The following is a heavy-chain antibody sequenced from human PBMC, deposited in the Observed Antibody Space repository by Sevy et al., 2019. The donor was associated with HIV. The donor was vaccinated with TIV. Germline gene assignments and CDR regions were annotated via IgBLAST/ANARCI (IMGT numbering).Heavy chain of an antibody. V-gene: IGHV3-21*01. Sequence: GSLRLSCAASGITFSFYTMNWVRQAPGKGLEWVSSISSSPSYIYYADSVSGRFTISRDNAKNSLYLQTNTLRAEDTALYYCARDRPSYYDSSGTTRGDAFDIWGPGTMVTVSS. CDR2: ISSSPSYI. CDR1: GITFSFYT. J-gene: IGHJ3*02. CDR3: ARDRPSYYDSSGTTRGDAFDI. D-gene: IGHD3-22*01.